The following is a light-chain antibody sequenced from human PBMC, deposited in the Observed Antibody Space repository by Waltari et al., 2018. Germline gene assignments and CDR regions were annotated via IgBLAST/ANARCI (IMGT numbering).Light chain of an antibody. V-gene: IGLV3-21*01. CDR1: NIGTNN. CDR2: YDT. CDR3: QVWDTSRDNVV. J-gene: IGLJ2*01. Sequence: SYVLTQSPSVSVAPGKTAKTSCGGSNIGTNNVHWYQQRPGQAPVLVIYYDTDRPSGIPDRFSGSNSGNTATLTISGVEVGDEADYYCQVWDTSRDNVVFGGGTKLTVL.